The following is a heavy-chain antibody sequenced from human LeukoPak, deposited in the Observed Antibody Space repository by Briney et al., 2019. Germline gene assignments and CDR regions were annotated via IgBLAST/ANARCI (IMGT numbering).Heavy chain of an antibody. Sequence: GGSLRLSCAASGFTFSSYGMHWVRQAPGKGLEWVAFIRYDGSNKYYADSVKGRFTISRDNSKNTLYLQMNSLRAEDTAVYYCAGSRLRFLEWCYWGQGTLVTVSS. CDR3: AGSRLRFLEWCY. V-gene: IGHV3-30*02. CDR1: GFTFSSYG. J-gene: IGHJ4*02. D-gene: IGHD3-3*01. CDR2: IRYDGSNK.